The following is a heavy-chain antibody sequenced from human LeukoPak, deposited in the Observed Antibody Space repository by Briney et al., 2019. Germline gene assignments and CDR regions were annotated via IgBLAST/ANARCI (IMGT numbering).Heavy chain of an antibody. CDR3: ARDSEFCSNSLGYYFDY. CDR1: GYTFTSYY. CDR2: INPSGGST. V-gene: IGHV1-46*01. D-gene: IGHD2-2*01. J-gene: IGHJ4*02. Sequence: ASVKVSCKTSGYTFTSYYIHWVRQAPGQGLEWMAMINPSGGSTDYAQKFQGRVAMTRDTSTSTVYMELSSLTSEDAAVYYCARDSEFCSNSLGYYFDYWGQGTLVTVSS.